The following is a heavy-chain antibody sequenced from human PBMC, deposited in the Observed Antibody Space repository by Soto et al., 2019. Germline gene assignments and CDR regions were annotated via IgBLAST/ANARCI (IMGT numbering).Heavy chain of an antibody. J-gene: IGHJ5*02. Sequence: ASVKVSCKASGGTFSSYAISWVRQAPGQGLEWMGGIIPIFGTANYAQKFQGRVTITADESTSTAYMELSSLRSEDTAVYYCARDVAQTYNWFDPWGQGTLVTVSS. CDR1: GGTFSSYA. CDR3: ARDVAQTYNWFDP. D-gene: IGHD2-15*01. V-gene: IGHV1-69*13. CDR2: IIPIFGTA.